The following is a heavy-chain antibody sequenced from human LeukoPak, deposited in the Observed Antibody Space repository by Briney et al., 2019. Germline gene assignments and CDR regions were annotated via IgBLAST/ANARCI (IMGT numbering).Heavy chain of an antibody. CDR1: RYTFTSYD. J-gene: IGHJ4*02. CDR2: MNPNSGNT. V-gene: IGHV1-8*01. CDR3: ARDGRTGSSSLDY. D-gene: IGHD6-6*01. Sequence: AASVKVSCKASRYTFTSYDINWVRQAPGQGLEWMGWMNPNSGNTGYAQKFQGRVTMTRNTSISTAYMELSSLRSEDTAVYYCARDGRTGSSSLDYWGQGTLVTVSS.